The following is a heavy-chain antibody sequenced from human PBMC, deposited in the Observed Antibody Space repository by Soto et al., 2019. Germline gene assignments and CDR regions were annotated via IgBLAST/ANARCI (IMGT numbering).Heavy chain of an antibody. CDR3: ARHWIAAARTGLDY. CDR1: GGSISSYY. V-gene: IGHV4-59*08. J-gene: IGHJ4*02. D-gene: IGHD6-13*01. CDR2: IYYSGST. Sequence: PSETLSLTCTVSGGSISSYYWSWIRQPPGKGLEWIGYIYYSGSTNYNPSLKSRVTISVDTSKNQFSLKLSSVTAADTAVYYCARHWIAAARTGLDYWGQGTLVTVSS.